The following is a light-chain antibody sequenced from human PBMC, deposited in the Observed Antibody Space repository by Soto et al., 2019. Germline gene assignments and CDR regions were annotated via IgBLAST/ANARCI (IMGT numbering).Light chain of an antibody. J-gene: IGLJ1*01. V-gene: IGLV1-40*01. Sequence: QSVLTLPPSVSGAPGQRVTISCTGSSSNIGAGYDVHWYQQLPGTAPKLIIYGTTNRPSGVPDRFSGSKSGTSASLAITGLQAEDEADYYCQSYDGTLSGSYVFGVGTKVTVL. CDR2: GTT. CDR1: SSNIGAGYD. CDR3: QSYDGTLSGSYV.